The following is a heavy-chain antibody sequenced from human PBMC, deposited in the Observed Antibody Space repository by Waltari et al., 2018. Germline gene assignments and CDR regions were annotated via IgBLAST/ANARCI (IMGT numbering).Heavy chain of an antibody. CDR2: ISSSSSYI. J-gene: IGHJ4*02. CDR3: AMATTTVTFFDY. D-gene: IGHD4-17*01. V-gene: IGHV3-21*01. Sequence: EVQLVESGGGLVKPGGSLRLSCAASGFTFSSYSMNWVRQAPGKGLEWVSSISSSSSYIYYADSVKGRFTISRDNAKNSLYLQMNSLRAEDTAVYYCAMATTTVTFFDYWGQGTLVTVSS. CDR1: GFTFSSYS.